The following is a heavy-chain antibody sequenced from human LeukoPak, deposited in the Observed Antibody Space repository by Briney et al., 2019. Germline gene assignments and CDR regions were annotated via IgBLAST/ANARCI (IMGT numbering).Heavy chain of an antibody. V-gene: IGHV3-23*01. CDR1: GFAFSSYD. Sequence: GGSLRLSCAASGFAFSSYDMNWVRQAAGKGLEWVLQISGTGDNSDYADSVKGRFTISRDNSKRTLYLQLNNLRVEDTAIYYCAFPAHHWLVRGAFDIWGQGTVVTVSS. J-gene: IGHJ3*02. CDR3: AFPAHHWLVRGAFDI. CDR2: ISGTGDNS. D-gene: IGHD6-19*01.